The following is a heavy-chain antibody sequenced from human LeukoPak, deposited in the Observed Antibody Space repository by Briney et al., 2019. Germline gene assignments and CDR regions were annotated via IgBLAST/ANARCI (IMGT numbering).Heavy chain of an antibody. Sequence: SKSLSLTCTVSGDSINTSYWNWVRQPVGNAMQWIGRVSASGSTSYNPSLKSRVIMSVDVSKNQLSLNLPSVTDADTAVYFCAKDLSRQRRGLNYGSCFDPWGRGTLVAVPS. CDR2: VSASGST. CDR1: GDSINTSY. V-gene: IGHV4-4*07. J-gene: IGHJ5*02. D-gene: IGHD1-7*01. CDR3: AKDLSRQRRGLNYGSCFDP.